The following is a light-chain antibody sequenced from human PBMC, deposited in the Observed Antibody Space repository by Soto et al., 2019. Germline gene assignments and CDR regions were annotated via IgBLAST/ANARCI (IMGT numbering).Light chain of an antibody. CDR2: DVS. CDR1: SSDVGGYSY. J-gene: IGLJ1*01. V-gene: IGLV2-14*03. CDR3: SSYASSTTLV. Sequence: QSVLTQPASVSGSPGQSISISCTGTSSDVGGYSYVSWYQQHPGRAPKLMIYDVSNRPSGISNRFSASKSGNTASLTISGLQAENEAEYYCSSYASSTTLVFGTGTKVTVL.